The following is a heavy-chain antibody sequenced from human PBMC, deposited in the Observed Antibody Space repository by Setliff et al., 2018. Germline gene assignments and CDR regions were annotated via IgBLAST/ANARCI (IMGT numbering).Heavy chain of an antibody. CDR2: ISAYNGNT. CDR3: ARDGGRTIFGVVEGSDY. CDR1: GYTFTSYG. Sequence: ASVKVSCKASGYTFTSYGISWVRQAPGQGLEWMGWISAYNGNTNYAQKLQGRVTMTTDTSTSTAYMELRSLRSDDTAVYYCARDGGRTIFGVVEGSDYWGQGTLVTVSS. D-gene: IGHD3-3*01. J-gene: IGHJ4*02. V-gene: IGHV1-18*01.